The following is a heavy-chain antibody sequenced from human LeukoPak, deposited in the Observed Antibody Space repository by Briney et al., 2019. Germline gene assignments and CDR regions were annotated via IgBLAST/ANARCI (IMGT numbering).Heavy chain of an antibody. D-gene: IGHD6-13*01. V-gene: IGHV1-69*05. Sequence: ASVEVSCKASGGTFSSYAISWVRQAPGQGLEWMGRIIPIFGTANYAQKFQGRVTITTDESTSTAYMELSSLRSEDTAMYYCAREGQQLVVYYFDYWGQGTLVTVSS. CDR2: IIPIFGTA. CDR3: AREGQQLVVYYFDY. J-gene: IGHJ4*02. CDR1: GGTFSSYA.